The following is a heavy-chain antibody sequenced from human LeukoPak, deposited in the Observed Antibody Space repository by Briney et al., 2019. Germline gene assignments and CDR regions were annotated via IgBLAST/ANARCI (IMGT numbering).Heavy chain of an antibody. Sequence: GGSLRLSCTASEFTVSRNYMLWVRQAPGKGLEWVSLIFSNGDTHYADSVKGRFTISRDASKNTVSLQMNSLRVEDTAMYYCTRDQMNYWGQGTLVTVSS. D-gene: IGHD5-24*01. J-gene: IGHJ4*02. CDR2: IFSNGDT. CDR1: EFTVSRNY. V-gene: IGHV3-53*01. CDR3: TRDQMNY.